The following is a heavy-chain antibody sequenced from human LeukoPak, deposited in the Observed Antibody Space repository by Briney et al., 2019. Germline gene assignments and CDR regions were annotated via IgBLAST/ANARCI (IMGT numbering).Heavy chain of an antibody. J-gene: IGHJ4*02. CDR2: ISGSGGST. CDR1: GFTFSSYA. D-gene: IGHD4-17*01. CDR3: ARDLDGDYGRYFDY. V-gene: IGHV3-23*01. Sequence: GGSLRLSCAASGFTFSSYAMSWVRQAPGKGLEWVSAISGSGGSTYYADSVKGRFTISRDNAKNSLYLQMNSLRAEDTALYHCARDLDGDYGRYFDYWGQGTLVTVSS.